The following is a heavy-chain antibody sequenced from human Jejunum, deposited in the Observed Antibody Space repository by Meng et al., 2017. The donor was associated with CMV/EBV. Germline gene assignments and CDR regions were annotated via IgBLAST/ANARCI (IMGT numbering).Heavy chain of an antibody. CDR1: FIFSDHW. CDR2: IKSKTDGGTT. D-gene: IGHD3-22*01. J-gene: IGHJ4*02. V-gene: IGHV3-15*01. CDR3: ATAPGYYDSAPFDY. Sequence: FIFSDHWMSWVRQVPGKGLEWVGHIKSKTDGGTTDYAAPVKDRFTISRDDSKNTLFLQMNSLKTEDTAIYYCATAPGYYDSAPFDYWGQGTLVTVSS.